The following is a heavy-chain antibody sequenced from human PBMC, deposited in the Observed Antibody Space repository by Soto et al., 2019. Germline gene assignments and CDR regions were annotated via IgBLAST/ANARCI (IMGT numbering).Heavy chain of an antibody. Sequence: QEQLVQSGPEVRKPGSSVKVSCKDSGGLFSSFAVSWVRQAPGQGLEWLGGFIPVFGTTNYAEKLQDKVTITADESTNTAYMELTSLTSGDTAMYYCARGGGPYVWFNEFWGQGTLVTVSS. J-gene: IGHJ4*02. CDR1: GGLFSSFA. V-gene: IGHV1-69*01. CDR3: ARGGGPYVWFNEF. D-gene: IGHD3-16*01. CDR2: FIPVFGTT.